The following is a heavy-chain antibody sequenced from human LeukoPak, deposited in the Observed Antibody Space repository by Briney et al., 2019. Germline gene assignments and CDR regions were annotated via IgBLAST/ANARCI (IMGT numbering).Heavy chain of an antibody. J-gene: IGHJ4*02. V-gene: IGHV3-23*01. CDR2: ISISGTKT. CDR3: ANEIRPNDY. CDR1: DFDFSSHA. D-gene: IGHD4-17*01. Sequence: GGSLRLSCAASDFDFSSHAMHWVRQAPGKGLEWVSAISISGTKTYYGDSMKGRFIISRDNSKNTLYLQINSLKVEDTAVYYCANEIRPNDYWGQGTLVTVSS.